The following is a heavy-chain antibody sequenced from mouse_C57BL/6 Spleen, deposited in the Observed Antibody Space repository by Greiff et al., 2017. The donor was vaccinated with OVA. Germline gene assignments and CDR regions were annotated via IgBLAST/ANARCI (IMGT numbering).Heavy chain of an antibody. J-gene: IGHJ3*01. CDR1: GYTFTDYN. V-gene: IGHV1-18*01. D-gene: IGHD2-4*01. CDR2: INPNNGGT. CDR3: ARSEDYDEGAWFAY. Sequence: EVQLQQSGPELVTPGASVKIPCKASGYTFTDYNMDWVKQSPGKSLEWIGDINPNNGGTIYNQKFKGKATLTVDKSSSTAYMERRGLTSEDTAVDYCARSEDYDEGAWFAYWGQGTLVTVSA.